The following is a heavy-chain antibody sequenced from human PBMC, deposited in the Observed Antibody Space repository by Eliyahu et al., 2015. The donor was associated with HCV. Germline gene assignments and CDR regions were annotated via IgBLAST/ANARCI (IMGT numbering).Heavy chain of an antibody. Sequence: LVKPSETLSLTCTVSGGSISSYYWSWIRQPPGKGLEWIGYIYYSGSTNYNPSLKSRVTISVDTSKNQFSLKLSSVTAADTAVYYCAREIRRDYDFWSGSRIDAFDIWGQGTMVTVSS. J-gene: IGHJ3*02. CDR2: IYYSGST. CDR1: GGSISSYY. D-gene: IGHD3-3*01. V-gene: IGHV4-59*01. CDR3: AREIRRDYDFWSGSRIDAFDI.